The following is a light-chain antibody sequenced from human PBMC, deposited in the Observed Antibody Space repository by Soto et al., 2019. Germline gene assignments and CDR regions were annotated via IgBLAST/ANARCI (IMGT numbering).Light chain of an antibody. CDR3: SSFAGRNAFGV. CDR1: SSDVGANNY. Sequence: QSALTQPPSASGSPGQSVTISCTGTSSDVGANNYVSWYQQHPGQAPKLIIHEVHKRPSGVPDRFSGSKSGNTASLTVAGLQAEDEAVYYCSSFAGRNAFGVFGGGTKVTVL. J-gene: IGLJ3*02. V-gene: IGLV2-8*01. CDR2: EVH.